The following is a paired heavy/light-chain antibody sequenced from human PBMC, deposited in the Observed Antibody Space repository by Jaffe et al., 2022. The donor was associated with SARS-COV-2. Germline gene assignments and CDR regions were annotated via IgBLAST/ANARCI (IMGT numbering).Light chain of an antibody. CDR2: AAS. J-gene: IGKJ5*01. Sequence: EIVLTQSPGTLSLSPGERATLSCRASQTISSHYIAWYQQRPGQAPRLLIYAASSRATGIPDRFSGSGSGTDFTLTISRLEPEDFAVYYCQKSLDFGQGTRLDIK. V-gene: IGKV3-20*01. CDR3: QKSLD. CDR1: QTISSHY.
Heavy chain of an antibody. Sequence: QVQLVESGGGVVQPGRSLRLSCAASGYMFSTYGMHWVRQAPGKGLEWVAVIWFDGSKKYYADSVKGRFTISRDDSMNMLFLQMNNLRVEDTAVYYCTRDPGSLPENYYFDLWGQGTLVTVSS. V-gene: IGHV3-33*01. CDR1: GYMFSTYG. D-gene: IGHD2-15*01. CDR2: IWFDGSKK. CDR3: TRDPGSLPENYYFDL. J-gene: IGHJ4*02.